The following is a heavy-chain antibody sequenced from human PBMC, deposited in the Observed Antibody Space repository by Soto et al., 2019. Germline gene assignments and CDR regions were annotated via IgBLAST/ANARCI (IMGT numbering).Heavy chain of an antibody. D-gene: IGHD6-19*01. Sequence: GGSLRLSCAASGFTFSNAWMSWVRQAPGKGLEWVGRIKSRTDGGTTDYAAPVKGRFTISRDDSKNTLYLQMNSLKTEDTAVYYCTTDSSGWYYFDYWGQGTLVTVS. CDR2: IKSRTDGGTT. J-gene: IGHJ4*02. CDR1: GFTFSNAW. V-gene: IGHV3-15*01. CDR3: TTDSSGWYYFDY.